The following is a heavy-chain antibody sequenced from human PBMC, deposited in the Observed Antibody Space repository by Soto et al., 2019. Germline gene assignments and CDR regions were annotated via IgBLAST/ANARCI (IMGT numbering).Heavy chain of an antibody. CDR3: AKSLVARPYDY. V-gene: IGHV3-23*01. D-gene: IGHD6-6*01. CDR1: GFTFSSYA. CDR2: IRGSGGNT. J-gene: IGHJ4*02. Sequence: EVQLLESGGGLVQPGGSLRLSCAASGFTFSSYAMSWVRQAPGKGLEWVSAIRGSGGNTYYADSVKGRFTISRDNSKNTLYLQMNSLRAEDTAVYYGAKSLVARPYDYWGQGTLVTVSS.